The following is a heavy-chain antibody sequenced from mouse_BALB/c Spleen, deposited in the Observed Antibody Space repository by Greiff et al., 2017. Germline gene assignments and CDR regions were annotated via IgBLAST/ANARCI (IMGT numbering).Heavy chain of an antibody. Sequence: VKLQESGPGLVAPSQSLSITCTVSGFSLTSYGVHWVRQPPGKGLEWLGVIWAGGSTNYNSALMSRLSISKDNSKSQVFLKMNSLQTDDTAMYYCARDGTTVVAPYAMDYWGQGTSVTVSS. V-gene: IGHV2-9*02. D-gene: IGHD1-1*01. CDR2: IWAGGST. CDR1: GFSLTSYG. J-gene: IGHJ4*01. CDR3: ARDGTTVVAPYAMDY.